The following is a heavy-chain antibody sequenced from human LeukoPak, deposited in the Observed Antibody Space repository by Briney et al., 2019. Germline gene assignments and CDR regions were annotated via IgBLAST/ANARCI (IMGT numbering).Heavy chain of an antibody. CDR3: AKEAGYSGYDYPDY. CDR2: ISGSAYST. CDR1: GFTFSSYA. J-gene: IGHJ4*02. V-gene: IGHV3-23*01. D-gene: IGHD5-12*01. Sequence: GGSLRLSCAASGFTFSSYAMSWVRQAPGKGLEWVSGISGSAYSTYYADSVQGRFTISRDNSKNTLYLQMNSLRAEDTAVYYCAKEAGYSGYDYPDYWGQGALVTVSS.